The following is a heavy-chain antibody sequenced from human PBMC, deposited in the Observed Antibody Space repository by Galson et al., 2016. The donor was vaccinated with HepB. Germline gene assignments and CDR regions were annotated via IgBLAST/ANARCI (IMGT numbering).Heavy chain of an antibody. J-gene: IGHJ4*02. CDR3: ATDPIVGVPDYFDY. CDR1: GFTFSNYA. V-gene: IGHV3-30-3*01. D-gene: IGHD1-26*01. CDR2: TDGPTQ. Sequence: SLRLSCAVSGFTFSNYAMHWVRQAPGKGLEWVADTDGPTQYYADSVKGRFTISRDDSKSTLYLQMDRLRAEDTAVYYCATDPIVGVPDYFDYWGQGTLVTVSS.